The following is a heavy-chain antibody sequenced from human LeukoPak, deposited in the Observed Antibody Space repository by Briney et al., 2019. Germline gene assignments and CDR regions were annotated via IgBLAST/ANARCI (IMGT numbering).Heavy chain of an antibody. Sequence: GGSLRLSCAASGFIFSNYGMNWVRQAPGKGLEWVSSISTSSSYIYYADSVKGRFTISRDNAKNSLYLQMNSLRAEDTAVYYCARDRTYGSGSYSFDYWGQGTLVTVSS. CDR2: ISTSSSYI. V-gene: IGHV3-21*01. CDR3: ARDRTYGSGSYSFDY. D-gene: IGHD3-10*01. CDR1: GFIFSNYG. J-gene: IGHJ4*02.